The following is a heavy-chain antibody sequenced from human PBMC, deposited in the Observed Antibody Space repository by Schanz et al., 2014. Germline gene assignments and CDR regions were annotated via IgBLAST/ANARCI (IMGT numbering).Heavy chain of an antibody. J-gene: IGHJ4*02. Sequence: QVQLVESGGGVVQPGRSLRLSCAASGFTFSSYAMHWVRQAPGKGLEWVAVIWYDENNKYYADSVKGRFTISRDNSRNTLYLQMNSLRTEDTAVYYCASPSGYSDYGTYFDFWGQGTLVTVSS. CDR1: GFTFSSYA. CDR3: ASPSGYSDYGTYFDF. V-gene: IGHV3-30*04. CDR2: IWYDENNK. D-gene: IGHD5-12*01.